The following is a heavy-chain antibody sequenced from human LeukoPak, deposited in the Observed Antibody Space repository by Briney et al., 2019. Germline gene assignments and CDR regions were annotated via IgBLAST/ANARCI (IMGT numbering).Heavy chain of an antibody. CDR2: INPNSGGT. CDR1: EYTFTGYY. CDR3: ARVGDSSGY. V-gene: IGHV1-2*02. D-gene: IGHD6-19*01. J-gene: IGHJ4*02. Sequence: GASVKVSCKTSEYTFTGYYIHWVRQAPGQGLEYMGWINPNSGGTNYAQKFQGRVTMTRDTSISTAYMELSRLRSDDTAVYYCARVGDSSGYWGQGTLVTVSS.